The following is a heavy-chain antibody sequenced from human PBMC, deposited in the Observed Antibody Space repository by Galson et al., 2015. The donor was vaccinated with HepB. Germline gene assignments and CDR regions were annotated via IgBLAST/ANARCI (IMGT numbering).Heavy chain of an antibody. CDR3: ARVIGFWTYYYYYYMDV. V-gene: IGHV1-2*02. D-gene: IGHD3/OR15-3a*01. Sequence: SVKVSCKASGYTFTGYYMHWVRQAPGQGLEWMGWINPNSGGTNYAQKFQGRVTMTRDTSISTAYMELSRLRSDDTAVYYCARVIGFWTYYYYYYMDVWGKGTTVTVSS. CDR1: GYTFTGYY. J-gene: IGHJ6*03. CDR2: INPNSGGT.